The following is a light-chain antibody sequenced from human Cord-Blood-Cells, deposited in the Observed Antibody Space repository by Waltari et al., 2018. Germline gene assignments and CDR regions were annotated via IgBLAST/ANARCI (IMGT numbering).Light chain of an antibody. V-gene: IGKV1-39*01. CDR3: QQSYSTPPYS. CDR2: AAS. Sequence: DIQMTQSPSSLSASVGDRVTITCRASQSISSYLNWYQQKPGKAPKLLINAASSLQSGVPSRVSGSGSGTEFTLTISSLQPEDFATYYWQQSYSTPPYSFGQGTKLESK. J-gene: IGKJ2*03. CDR1: QSISSY.